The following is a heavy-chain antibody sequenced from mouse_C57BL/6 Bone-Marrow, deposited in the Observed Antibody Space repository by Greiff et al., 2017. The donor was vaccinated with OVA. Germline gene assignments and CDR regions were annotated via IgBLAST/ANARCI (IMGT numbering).Heavy chain of an antibody. D-gene: IGHD2-1*01. Sequence: QVHVKQPGAELVKPGASVKLSCKASGYTFTSYWMHWVKQRPGQGLEWIGMIHPNSGSTNYNEKFKSKATLTVDKSSSTAYMQLSSLTSEDSAVYYCARGNSWFAYWGQGTLVTVSA. CDR1: GYTFTSYW. J-gene: IGHJ3*01. CDR2: IHPNSGST. CDR3: ARGNSWFAY. V-gene: IGHV1-64*01.